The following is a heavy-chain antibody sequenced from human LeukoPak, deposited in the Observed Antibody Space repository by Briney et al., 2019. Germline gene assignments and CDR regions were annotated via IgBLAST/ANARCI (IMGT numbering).Heavy chain of an antibody. CDR1: GFRFGDYW. D-gene: IGHD1-26*01. CDR3: ARVGAWDLQRVFEY. J-gene: IGHJ4*02. Sequence: GGSLRLSCAASGFRFGDYWMTWARHIPGKGLEWVANIKQDGAEKHYAESVEGRFIISRDNAKNSLFLEMDSLKVEDTAVYYCARVGAWDLQRVFEYWGQGTLVTVSS. CDR2: IKQDGAEK. V-gene: IGHV3-7*01.